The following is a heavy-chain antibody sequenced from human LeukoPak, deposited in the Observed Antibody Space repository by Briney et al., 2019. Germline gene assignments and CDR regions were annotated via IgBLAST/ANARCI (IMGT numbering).Heavy chain of an antibody. CDR1: GGSISSYY. CDR3: ARDLWFGELESIDY. CDR2: IYYSGST. V-gene: IGHV4-59*01. Sequence: SETLSLTCTVSGGSISSYYWSWIRQPPGKGLEWIGYIYYSGSTNYNPSLKSRVTISVDTSKNQFSLKLSSVAAADTAVYYCARDLWFGELESIDYWGQGTLVTVSS. J-gene: IGHJ4*02. D-gene: IGHD3-10*01.